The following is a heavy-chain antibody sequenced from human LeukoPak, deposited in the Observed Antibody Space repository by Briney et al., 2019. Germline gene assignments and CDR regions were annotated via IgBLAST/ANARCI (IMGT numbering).Heavy chain of an antibody. D-gene: IGHD5-12*01. CDR1: GFTFSAYN. CDR3: ARDPYSGDYGPYYYYMDV. Sequence: GGSLRLSCAASGFTFSAYNMNWVRRTPGKGLEWVSSITTSSSYVFYADSVRGRFTISRDNAENSLYLQMNNLRDEDTAVYYCARDPYSGDYGPYYYYMDVWGKGTTVTVSS. J-gene: IGHJ6*03. V-gene: IGHV3-21*01. CDR2: ITTSSSYV.